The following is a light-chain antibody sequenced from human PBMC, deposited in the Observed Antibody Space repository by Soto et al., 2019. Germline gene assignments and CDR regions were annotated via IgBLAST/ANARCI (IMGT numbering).Light chain of an antibody. CDR1: QSLLHSNGYNY. V-gene: IGKV2-28*01. CDR3: MQSLQTLLT. J-gene: IGKJ4*01. CDR2: FGS. Sequence: DIVMTQSPLSLPVTPGEPASISCRSSQSLLHSNGYNYLDWYLQKPGQSPQLLIYFGSNRASGVPDRFGGSGSGTDFTLKISRVEAEDVGVYYCMQSLQTLLTFGGGTKVEIK.